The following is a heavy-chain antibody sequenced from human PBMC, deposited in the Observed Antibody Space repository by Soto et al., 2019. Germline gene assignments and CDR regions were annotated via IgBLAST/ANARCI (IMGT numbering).Heavy chain of an antibody. D-gene: IGHD3-22*01. CDR2: ISAYNGNT. J-gene: IGHJ4*02. Sequence: QVQLVQSGAEVKKPGASVKVSCKASGYTFTSYGISWVRQAPGQGLEWMGWISAYNGNTNYAQKLQGRVTMTTDTSTSTAYMGLRSLRSDDTAVYYCAREEYYYDSSGYSRDYWGQGTLVTVSS. CDR1: GYTFTSYG. CDR3: AREEYYYDSSGYSRDY. V-gene: IGHV1-18*04.